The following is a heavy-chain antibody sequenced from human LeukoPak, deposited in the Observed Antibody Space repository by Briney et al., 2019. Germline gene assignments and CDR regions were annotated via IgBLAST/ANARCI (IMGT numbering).Heavy chain of an antibody. D-gene: IGHD3-16*01. J-gene: IGHJ6*03. Sequence: GGSLRLSCAASGFTFSSYAMSWVRQAPGKGLKWVSTINDNGDGTYYADSVKGRFTISRDNSYNTVSLQMNSLRDEDTGVYYCAKGLRTGVGPYMGYHYYMDVWGKGAMVTVSS. CDR3: AKGLRTGVGPYMGYHYYMDV. CDR1: GFTFSSYA. V-gene: IGHV3-23*01. CDR2: INDNGDGT.